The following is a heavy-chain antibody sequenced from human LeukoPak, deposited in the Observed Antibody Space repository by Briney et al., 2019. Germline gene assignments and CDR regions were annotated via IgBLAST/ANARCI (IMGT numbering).Heavy chain of an antibody. CDR3: ARELINFDY. V-gene: IGHV3-48*03. J-gene: IGHJ4*02. D-gene: IGHD2-8*01. CDR1: GCTFSSYE. Sequence: GRSLRLSCAASGCTFSSYEVNWVRQAPGKGLEWVSYISSSGSTIYYADSVKGRFTISRDNAKNSLYLQMNSLRAEDTAVYYCARELINFDYWGQGTLVTVSS. CDR2: ISSSGSTI.